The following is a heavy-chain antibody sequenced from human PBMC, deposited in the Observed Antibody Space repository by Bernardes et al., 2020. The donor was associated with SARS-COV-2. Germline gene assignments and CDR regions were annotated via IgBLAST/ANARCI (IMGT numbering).Heavy chain of an antibody. Sequence: GGSLRLSCAASGFTFRSYAMSWVRKAPGKGLEWVSASSGSGGSTYYADSVRGRFTISRDNSKNTLYLQMNSLRAEDTAVYSRATLGDMTTVTIWEGSDYYGMDVWGQGTTVTVSS. CDR2: SSGSGGST. D-gene: IGHD4-17*01. CDR3: ATLGDMTTVTIWEGSDYYGMDV. J-gene: IGHJ6*02. CDR1: GFTFRSYA. V-gene: IGHV3-23*01.